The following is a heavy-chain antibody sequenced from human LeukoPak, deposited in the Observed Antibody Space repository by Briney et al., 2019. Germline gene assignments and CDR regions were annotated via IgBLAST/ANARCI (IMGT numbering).Heavy chain of an antibody. Sequence: GGSLRLSCAASGFIFSSYAMHWVRQAPGKGLEWEVVISYDESNKYYADSVKGRFTISRDNAKNTLYLQMNSLRAEDTAVYYCAKDDSSSWYGFGDYWGQGTLVTVSS. CDR2: ISYDESNK. D-gene: IGHD6-13*01. CDR3: AKDDSSSWYGFGDY. V-gene: IGHV3-30-3*01. CDR1: GFIFSSYA. J-gene: IGHJ4*02.